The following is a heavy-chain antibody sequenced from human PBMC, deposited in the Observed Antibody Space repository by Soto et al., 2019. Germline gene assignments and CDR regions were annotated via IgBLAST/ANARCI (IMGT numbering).Heavy chain of an antibody. V-gene: IGHV3-23*01. J-gene: IGHJ4*02. Sequence: PGGSLRLSCAASRFTFSSYVMSWVRQAPGKGLEWVSAISGSGGDTYYADSVKGRFTISRDNSKNTLFLQMNSLRAEDTAVYYCAKRRGEGYFGYWGQGTLVTVSS. D-gene: IGHD3-16*01. CDR2: ISGSGGDT. CDR3: AKRRGEGYFGY. CDR1: RFTFSSYV.